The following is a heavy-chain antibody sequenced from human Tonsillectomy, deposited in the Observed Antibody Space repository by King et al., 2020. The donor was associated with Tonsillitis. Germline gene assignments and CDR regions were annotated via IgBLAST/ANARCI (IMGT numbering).Heavy chain of an antibody. V-gene: IGHV4-38-2*01. CDR2: IYHSGST. D-gene: IGHD3-22*01. CDR1: GYSISSGYY. J-gene: IGHJ4*02. CDR3: ARVVVISSYYFDY. Sequence: VQLQESGPGLVKPSETLSLTCAVSGYSISSGYYWGWIRQPPGKGLEWIGSIYHSGSTYYNPSLKSRVTISVDTSKNQFSLKLSSVTAADTAVYYCARVVVISSYYFDYWGQGTLVTVSS.